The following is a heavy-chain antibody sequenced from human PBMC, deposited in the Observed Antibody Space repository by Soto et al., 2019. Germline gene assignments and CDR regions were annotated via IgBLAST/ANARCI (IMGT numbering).Heavy chain of an antibody. CDR2: MNPNSGNT. Sequence: QVQLVQSGAEVKKPGASVKVSCKASGYTFTSYDINWVRQATGQGLEWMGWMNPNSGNTGYAQKFQGRVTMTRNTSISTAYMELSSLRSEDTAVYYCARDPSSSYSQYYYYGMDVWGQGTTVTVSS. D-gene: IGHD1-26*01. CDR3: ARDPSSSYSQYYYYGMDV. CDR1: GYTFTSYD. V-gene: IGHV1-8*01. J-gene: IGHJ6*02.